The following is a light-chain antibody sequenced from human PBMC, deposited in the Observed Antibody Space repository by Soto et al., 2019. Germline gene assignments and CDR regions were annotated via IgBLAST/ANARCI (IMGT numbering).Light chain of an antibody. Sequence: QSVLTQPPSVSGAPGQRVTISCTGSGSNIGAGYDVHWYQHRPGTAPKLLGFGDSHRPSGVPDRFSGSKSGTSASLAITGLQAEDECDYYCQSYDSTLDARYVFGTGTKLTVL. V-gene: IGLV1-40*01. J-gene: IGLJ1*01. CDR1: GSNIGAGYD. CDR3: QSYDSTLDARYV. CDR2: GDS.